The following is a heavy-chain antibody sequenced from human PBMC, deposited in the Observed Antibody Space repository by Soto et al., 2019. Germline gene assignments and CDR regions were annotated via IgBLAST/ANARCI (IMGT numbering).Heavy chain of an antibody. V-gene: IGHV3-33*01. D-gene: IGHD3-10*01. CDR1: GFTFSSYG. Sequence: QVQLVESGGGVVQPGRSLRLSCAASGFTFSSYGMHWVRQAPGKGLEWVAVIWYDGSNKYYADSVKGRFTICRDNSKTTLYLQMNSRRAEDTAVYYCARGGRRVQWFGELLSDFDYGGQGTLVTVSS. CDR3: ARGGRRVQWFGELLSDFDY. CDR2: IWYDGSNK. J-gene: IGHJ4*02.